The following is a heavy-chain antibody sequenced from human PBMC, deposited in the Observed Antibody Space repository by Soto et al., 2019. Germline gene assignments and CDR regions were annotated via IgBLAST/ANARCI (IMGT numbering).Heavy chain of an antibody. Sequence: SETLSLTCIVSGGSISGFFWTWVRQPPGMPLEGLGHVAASGSTAYNPSLRSRLSLSLDVSKNRFSLELTSVTAADTATYFCARGGSTHYYYGLDVWGQGTTVTVSS. J-gene: IGHJ6*02. V-gene: IGHV4-4*07. CDR1: GGSISGFF. CDR2: VAASGST. CDR3: ARGGSTHYYYGLDV.